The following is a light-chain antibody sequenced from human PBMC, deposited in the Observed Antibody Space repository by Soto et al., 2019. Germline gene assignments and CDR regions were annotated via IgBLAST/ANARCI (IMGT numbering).Light chain of an antibody. J-gene: IGLJ2*01. V-gene: IGLV5-52*01. Sequence: QSVLTQPSSHSASSGASVRLTCMLSSGFSVGDFWIRWYQQKPGNPPRYLLYYHSDSNKGQGSGVPSRFSGSNDASANAGILLTPGLQPENGVGYSCGTCHTNSKPPKFFGGGTKLPFL. CDR3: GTCHTNSKPPKF. CDR1: SGFSVGDFW. CDR2: YHSDSNK.